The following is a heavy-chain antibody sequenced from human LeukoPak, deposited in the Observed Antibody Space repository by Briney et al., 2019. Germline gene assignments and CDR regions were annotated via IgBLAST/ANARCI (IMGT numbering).Heavy chain of an antibody. CDR2: IYYSGST. D-gene: IGHD6-13*01. J-gene: IGHJ5*02. Sequence: SETLSLTCTVSVGSISSGGYYWSWIRQHPGKGLEWTGYIYYSGSTYYNPSLKSRVTISVDTSKNQFSLKLSSVTAADTAVYYCARELKQQPGPEGNWFDPWGQGTLVTVSS. V-gene: IGHV4-31*03. CDR3: ARELKQQPGPEGNWFDP. CDR1: VGSISSGGYY.